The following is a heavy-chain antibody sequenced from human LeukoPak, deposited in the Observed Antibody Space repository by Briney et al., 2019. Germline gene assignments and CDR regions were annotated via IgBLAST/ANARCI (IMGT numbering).Heavy chain of an antibody. CDR3: ARDSSGWAGDYYYGMDV. V-gene: IGHV3-21*01. Sequence: GGSLRLSCAASGFTFSSYSMNWVRQAPGKGLEWVSSISSSSSYIYYADSVKGRFTISRDNAKNSLYLQMNSLRAEDTAVYYCARDSSGWAGDYYYGMDVWGQGTTVTVSS. J-gene: IGHJ6*02. CDR2: ISSSSSYI. D-gene: IGHD6-19*01. CDR1: GFTFSSYS.